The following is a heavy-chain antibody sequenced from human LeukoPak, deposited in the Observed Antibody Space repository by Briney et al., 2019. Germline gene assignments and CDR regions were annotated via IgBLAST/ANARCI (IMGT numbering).Heavy chain of an antibody. CDR3: AKDPRQQQLVPY. CDR1: GFTFSSYA. Sequence: GGSLRLSCAASGFTFSSYAMRWVRQAPGKGLEWVSAISGSGGSTYYADSVKGRFTISRDNSKNTLYLQMNSLRAEDTAVYYCAKDPRQQQLVPYWGQGTLVTVSS. V-gene: IGHV3-23*01. CDR2: ISGSGGST. D-gene: IGHD6-13*01. J-gene: IGHJ4*02.